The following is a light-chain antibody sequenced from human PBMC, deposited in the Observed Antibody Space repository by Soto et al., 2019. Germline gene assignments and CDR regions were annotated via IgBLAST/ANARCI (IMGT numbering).Light chain of an antibody. Sequence: ERVLTQSPATLPLSPGERATLACRASQSVSSYLAWYQQKPGQAPRLLIYDASNRATGIPARFSGSGSGTDFTLTISSLEPEDFAVYYCQQRSNWPLTWTFGQGTKVDIK. CDR2: DAS. J-gene: IGKJ1*01. V-gene: IGKV3-11*01. CDR3: QQRSNWPLTWT. CDR1: QSVSSY.